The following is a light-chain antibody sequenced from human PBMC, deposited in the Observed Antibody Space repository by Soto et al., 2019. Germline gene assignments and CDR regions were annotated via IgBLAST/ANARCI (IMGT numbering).Light chain of an antibody. CDR1: SGDIGDYNY. CDR3: CSYTRSGTLI. J-gene: IGLJ1*01. CDR2: DVS. V-gene: IGLV2-14*01. Sequence: QCVLTQPASGSGSPVQSITISCIGTSGDIGDYNYVSWYQQHPGKVPKVIIYDVSNRPSGVSYRFSGTKSGNTASLTVSGLQAEDEADYYCCSYTRSGTLIFGTGTKATV.